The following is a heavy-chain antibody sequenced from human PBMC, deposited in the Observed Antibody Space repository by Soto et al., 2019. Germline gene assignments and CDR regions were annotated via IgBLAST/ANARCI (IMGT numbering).Heavy chain of an antibody. CDR2: INHSGST. J-gene: IGHJ5*02. CDR1: GGSFSGYY. Sequence: PSETLSLTCAVYGGSFSGYYWSWIRQPPGKGLEWIGEINHSGSTNYNPSLKSRVTISVDTSKNQFSLKLSSVTAADTAVYYCAGAFAHWGQGTLVTVSS. CDR3: AGAFAH. V-gene: IGHV4-34*01.